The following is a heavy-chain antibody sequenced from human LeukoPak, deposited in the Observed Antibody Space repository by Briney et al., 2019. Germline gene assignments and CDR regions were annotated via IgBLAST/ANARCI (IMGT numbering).Heavy chain of an antibody. Sequence: KPSETLSLTCAVYGGSFSGYYWSWIRQPPGKGLEWIGEINHSGSTNYNPSLKSRVTISVDTSKNQSSLKLSSVTAADTAVYYCARHDAVVVISDYWGQGTLVTVSS. V-gene: IGHV4-34*01. CDR2: INHSGST. J-gene: IGHJ4*02. CDR3: ARHDAVVVISDY. D-gene: IGHD2-21*01. CDR1: GGSFSGYY.